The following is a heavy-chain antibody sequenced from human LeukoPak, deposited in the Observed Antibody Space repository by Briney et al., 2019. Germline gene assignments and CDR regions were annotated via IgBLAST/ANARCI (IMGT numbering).Heavy chain of an antibody. CDR1: GFTFSSYS. Sequence: GGSLRLSCAASGFTFSSYSMNWVRQAPGKGLEWVSSISSSSSYIYYADSVKGRSTISRDNAKNSLYLQMNSLRAEDTAVYYCARDSAAADTDYWGQGTLVTVSS. CDR2: ISSSSSYI. V-gene: IGHV3-21*01. D-gene: IGHD6-13*01. CDR3: ARDSAAADTDY. J-gene: IGHJ4*02.